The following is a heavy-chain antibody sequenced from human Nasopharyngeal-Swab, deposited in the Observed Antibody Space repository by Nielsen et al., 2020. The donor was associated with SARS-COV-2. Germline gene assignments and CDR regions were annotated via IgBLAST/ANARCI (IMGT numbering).Heavy chain of an antibody. CDR1: GFTFSSYS. D-gene: IGHD3-3*01. V-gene: IGHV3-30*18. CDR2: ISYDGSNK. Sequence: GGSLRLSCAASGFTFSSYSMNWVRQAPGKGLEWVAVISYDGSNKYYADSVKGRFTISRDNSKNTLYLQMNSLRAEDTAVYYCAKGGIFDDFWSGYYDYYYGMDVWGQGTTVTVSS. CDR3: AKGGIFDDFWSGYYDYYYGMDV. J-gene: IGHJ6*02.